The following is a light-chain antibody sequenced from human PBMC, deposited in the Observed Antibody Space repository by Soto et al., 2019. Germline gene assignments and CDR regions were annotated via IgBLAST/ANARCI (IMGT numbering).Light chain of an antibody. J-gene: IGKJ5*01. Sequence: EIVLTQSPSTLSLSPGERATLSCMACQSVSRYLAWYQQKPGQAPRLLIYDASNRATGIPARFSGSGSGTDFTLTISSLEPEDFAVYYCQQRSNWPPITFGQGTRLEI. CDR2: DAS. CDR3: QQRSNWPPIT. V-gene: IGKV3-11*01. CDR1: QSVSRY.